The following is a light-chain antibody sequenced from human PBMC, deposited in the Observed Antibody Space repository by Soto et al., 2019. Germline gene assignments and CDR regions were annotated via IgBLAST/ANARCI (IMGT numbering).Light chain of an antibody. Sequence: QAVVTQPPSVSGAPGQRVTISCNGSSSNIGAGYDVHWYQQLPGTAPKLLIYGNSNRPSGVPDRFSGSKSGTSASLAITGLQAEDEADYYCQSYDSSLSGPVVFGGGTKVTVL. CDR1: SSNIGAGYD. CDR2: GNS. CDR3: QSYDSSLSGPVV. J-gene: IGLJ2*01. V-gene: IGLV1-40*01.